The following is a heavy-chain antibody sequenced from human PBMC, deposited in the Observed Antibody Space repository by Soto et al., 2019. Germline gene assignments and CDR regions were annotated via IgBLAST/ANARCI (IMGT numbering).Heavy chain of an antibody. D-gene: IGHD3-10*01. J-gene: IGHJ4*02. CDR2: VNPIVSMS. CDR3: ASSYGSGYRAFDY. Sequence: SVKVSCKASGYTFTSYAMHWVRQAPGQRLEWMGRVNPIVSMSNYAQKFQGRVTMTADKSTSTAYMELSSLRSEDTAIYYCASSYGSGYRAFDYWGQGALVTVSS. V-gene: IGHV1-69*04. CDR1: GYTFTSYA.